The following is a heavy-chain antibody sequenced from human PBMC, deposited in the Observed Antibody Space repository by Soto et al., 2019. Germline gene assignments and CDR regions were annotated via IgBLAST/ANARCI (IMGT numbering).Heavy chain of an antibody. D-gene: IGHD2-2*01. CDR3: ARDVNVYGTSRHSYGIDV. J-gene: IGHJ6*02. Sequence: SETLSLTCTVSGDSINNYYWSWIRQPPGKGLEWIGYIYHSGSTDYNPSLKSRVTISVDPSKTQFSLRLSSVTAADTAVYYCARDVNVYGTSRHSYGIDVWGRGITVTGSS. CDR1: GDSINNYY. CDR2: IYHSGST. V-gene: IGHV4-59*01.